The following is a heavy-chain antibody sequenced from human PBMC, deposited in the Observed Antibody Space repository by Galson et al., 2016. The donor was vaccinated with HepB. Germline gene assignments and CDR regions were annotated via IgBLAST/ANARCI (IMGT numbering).Heavy chain of an antibody. CDR3: AHMANGYYGYYFDY. V-gene: IGHV2-5*02. J-gene: IGHJ4*02. D-gene: IGHD3-22*01. Sequence: PALVKPTQTLTLTCTFSGFSLSTSGVGVGWIRQPPGKALEWLALIYWDDDKHYSPSLKTRLTIAKDTSKNRVVFTMTNVGPVDTATYFCAHMANGYYGYYFDYWGQGTLVTVSS. CDR2: IYWDDDK. CDR1: GFSLSTSGVG.